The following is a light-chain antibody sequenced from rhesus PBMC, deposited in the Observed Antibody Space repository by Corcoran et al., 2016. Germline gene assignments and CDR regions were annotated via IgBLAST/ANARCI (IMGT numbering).Light chain of an antibody. J-gene: IGKJ4*01. CDR3: QHVYGTPLT. CDR2: KAS. Sequence: DIQMTQSPSSLSASVGDRVTITCQASQAISNNLAWYQQKPGKVPKLLIYKASPLQSGVPSRFSGSGSGTDFTLTISRLQPEDFATYYCQHVYGTPLTFGGGTKVELK. CDR1: QAISNN. V-gene: IGKV1-25*01.